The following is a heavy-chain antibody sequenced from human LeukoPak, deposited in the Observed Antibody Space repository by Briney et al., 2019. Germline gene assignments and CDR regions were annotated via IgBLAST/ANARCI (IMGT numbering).Heavy chain of an antibody. CDR3: ARAENSGSGGLDP. D-gene: IGHD2-15*01. CDR1: GFTFSSYE. V-gene: IGHV3-21*01. Sequence: GGSLRLSCAASGFTFSSYEMNWVRQAPGKGLEWVSRITSSSHYIYYADSVKGRFTISRDNAKNSLYLDMSSLRADDTAVYYCARAENSGSGGLDPWGQGTLVTVSS. J-gene: IGHJ5*02. CDR2: ITSSSHYI.